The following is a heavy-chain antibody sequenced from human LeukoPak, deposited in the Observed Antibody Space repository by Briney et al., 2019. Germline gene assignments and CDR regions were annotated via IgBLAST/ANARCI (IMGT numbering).Heavy chain of an antibody. CDR3: GKQDGMYYYDSSGYDY. CDR2: ISGSGGSK. Sequence: GGSLRLSCAASGFTFSSYAMSWVRQAPGKGLEWVSAISGSGGSKYYADSVKGRFTISRDNSQNTLYLQMNSLRAEDTDVYYCGKQDGMYYYDSSGYDYWGQGTLVTVSS. J-gene: IGHJ4*02. D-gene: IGHD3-22*01. CDR1: GFTFSSYA. V-gene: IGHV3-23*01.